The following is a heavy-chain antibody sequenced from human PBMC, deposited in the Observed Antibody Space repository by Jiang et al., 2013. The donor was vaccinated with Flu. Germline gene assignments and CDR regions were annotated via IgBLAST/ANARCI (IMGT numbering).Heavy chain of an antibody. Sequence: AYTFTNYAVHWVRQAPGQRLEWMGWINPGNGDTEYSQNFQDRVTITTDTSASTAYMELASLRSEDTAIYYCARDRGGTGDFDYWGQGTLVTVSS. CDR1: AYTFTNYA. D-gene: IGHD7-27*01. J-gene: IGHJ4*02. V-gene: IGHV1-3*01. CDR3: ARDRGGTGDFDY. CDR2: INPGNGDT.